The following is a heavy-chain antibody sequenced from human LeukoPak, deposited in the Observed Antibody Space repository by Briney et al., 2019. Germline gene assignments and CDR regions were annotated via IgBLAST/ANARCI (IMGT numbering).Heavy chain of an antibody. CDR2: ITYNGGGT. Sequence: GGSLRLSCAASGFTFSIYPMHCVRQAPGKGLEYVSAITYNGGGTYYANSVKGRFTISRDNSKNTLYLQMGSLRAEDMAVYYCARARDYGSGTYYTDVWGQGTTVTVS. V-gene: IGHV3-64*01. J-gene: IGHJ6*02. D-gene: IGHD3-10*01. CDR1: GFTFSIYP. CDR3: ARARDYGSGTYYTDV.